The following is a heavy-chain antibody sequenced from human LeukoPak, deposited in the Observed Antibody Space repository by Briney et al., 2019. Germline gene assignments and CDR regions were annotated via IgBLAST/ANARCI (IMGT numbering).Heavy chain of an antibody. CDR2: ISGSAYNT. J-gene: IGHJ4*02. D-gene: IGHD1-26*01. Sequence: GGSLRLSCAASGFTFSSYGMSWVRQAPGKGLKWVSTISGSAYNTYYADSVKGRFTISRDNSANTLYLQMNSLRAEDTALYYCAKHSGSYFIYYVDSWGQVTLVTVSS. CDR3: AKHSGSYFIYYVDS. CDR1: GFTFSSYG. V-gene: IGHV3-23*01.